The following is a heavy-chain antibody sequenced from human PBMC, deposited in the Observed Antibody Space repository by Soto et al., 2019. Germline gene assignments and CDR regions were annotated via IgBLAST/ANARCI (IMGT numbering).Heavy chain of an antibody. D-gene: IGHD3-9*01. CDR2: ITRNSGSI. CDR3: ARSYAASGFSCFDY. V-gene: IGHV3-9*01. Sequence: EVQLVESGGGLVQPGRSLRLSCAASGFTFDDYVMHWVRQVPGKGLEWVSGITRNSGSIAYADSVKGRFTISRDNAKNSLYLQMNSLGAEDTALYYCARSYAASGFSCFDYWGQGSLVTVSS. J-gene: IGHJ4*02. CDR1: GFTFDDYV.